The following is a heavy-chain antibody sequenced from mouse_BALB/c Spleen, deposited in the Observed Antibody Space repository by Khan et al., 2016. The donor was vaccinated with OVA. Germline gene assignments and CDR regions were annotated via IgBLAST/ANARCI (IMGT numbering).Heavy chain of an antibody. D-gene: IGHD2-14*01. CDR1: GYTFTEYT. J-gene: IGHJ1*01. Sequence: VQLQQSGPELVKPGASVKLSCTTSGYTFTEYTMHWVKQSHGESLEWIGGIIPNNGGTNYNQKFKGKATLTVDKSSRTAYMELRSLTSKDSAVYCCARGAYCRYDGYFDVWGAGTTVTVSS. CDR3: ARGAYCRYDGYFDV. CDR2: IIPNNGGT. V-gene: IGHV1-18*01.